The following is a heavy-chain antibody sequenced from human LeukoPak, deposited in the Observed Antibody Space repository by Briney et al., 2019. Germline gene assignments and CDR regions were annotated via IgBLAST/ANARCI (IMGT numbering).Heavy chain of an antibody. Sequence: GGSLRLSCAASGFTFSNYAMSWVRQALGKGLEWVSAITGSGGNTYYADSVKGRFTISRDISKNTVFLQMNSLRAEDTAVYYCAKWGDYDVLTGYYVSDYWGQGTLVTVSS. D-gene: IGHD3-9*01. V-gene: IGHV3-23*01. CDR2: ITGSGGNT. CDR3: AKWGDYDVLTGYYVSDY. J-gene: IGHJ4*02. CDR1: GFTFSNYA.